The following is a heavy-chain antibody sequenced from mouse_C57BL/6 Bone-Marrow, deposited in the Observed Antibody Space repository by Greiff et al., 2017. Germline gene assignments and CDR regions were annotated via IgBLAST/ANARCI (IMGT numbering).Heavy chain of an antibody. CDR3: ARRGRFITTVVDYFDY. Sequence: EVMLVESGGDLVKPGGSLTLSCAASGFTFSSYGMSWVRQTPDKRLEWVATISSGGSYTYYPDSVKGRFTISRDNAKNTLYLQMSSLKSEDTAMYYCARRGRFITTVVDYFDYWGQGTTLTVSS. D-gene: IGHD1-1*01. CDR1: GFTFSSYG. CDR2: ISSGGSYT. J-gene: IGHJ2*01. V-gene: IGHV5-6*02.